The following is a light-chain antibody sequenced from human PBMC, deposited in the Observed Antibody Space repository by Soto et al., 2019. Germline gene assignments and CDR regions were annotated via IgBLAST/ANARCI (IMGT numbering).Light chain of an antibody. CDR1: SSNIGNNY. CDR2: DND. CDR3: GAWDSSLSGVV. V-gene: IGLV1-51*01. J-gene: IGLJ2*01. Sequence: QAVVTQPPSVSAAPGQKVTISCSGSSSNIGNNYVSWYQQVPGTAPKLLIHDNDKRPSGIPDRFSGSKSGTSATLGITGLQTGDEADYYCGAWDSSLSGVVFGGGTKLTVL.